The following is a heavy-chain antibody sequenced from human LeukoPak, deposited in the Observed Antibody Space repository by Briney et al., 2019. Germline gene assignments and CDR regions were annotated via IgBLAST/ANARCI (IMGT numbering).Heavy chain of an antibody. CDR3: ANLYSSSSLYYYGMDV. V-gene: IGHV3-23*01. D-gene: IGHD6-6*01. J-gene: IGHJ6*02. Sequence: GRSLRLSCAASGFTFSSYAMSWVRQAPGKGLEWVSAISGSGGSTYYADSVKGRFTISRDNSKNTLYLQMNSLRAEDTAVYYCANLYSSSSLYYYGMDVWGQGTTVTVSS. CDR2: ISGSGGST. CDR1: GFTFSSYA.